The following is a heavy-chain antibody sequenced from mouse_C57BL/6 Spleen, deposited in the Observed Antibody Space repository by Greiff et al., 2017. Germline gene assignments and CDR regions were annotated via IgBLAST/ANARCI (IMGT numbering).Heavy chain of an antibody. D-gene: IGHD2-4*01. V-gene: IGHV2-9-1*01. CDR3: DRLYDYDSYWYFDV. CDR2: IWTGGGT. Sequence: QVQLQQSGPGLVAPSQSLSITCTVSGFSLTSYAISWVRQPPGKGLEWLGVIWTGGGTNYNSALKSRLSISKDNSKSQVFLKMNSLQTDDTARYDCDRLYDYDSYWYFDVWGTGTTVTVSS. J-gene: IGHJ1*03. CDR1: GFSLTSYA.